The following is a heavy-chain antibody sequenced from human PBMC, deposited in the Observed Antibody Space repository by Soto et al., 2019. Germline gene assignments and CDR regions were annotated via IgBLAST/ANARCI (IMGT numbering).Heavy chain of an antibody. D-gene: IGHD1-1*01. CDR1: GGSFGGYQ. CDR2: INQSGST. V-gene: IGHV4-34*01. Sequence: QVQLQQWGAGLLKPSETLSLTCAVYGGSFGGYQWSWIRQPPGEGLEWIGEINQSGSTNYNPSLKSRVAISLDTSETQFSLRLNSLTAEDTAVYYCVRAVPWRKSFDIWGLGTTVTVSS. CDR3: VRAVPWRKSFDI. J-gene: IGHJ3*02.